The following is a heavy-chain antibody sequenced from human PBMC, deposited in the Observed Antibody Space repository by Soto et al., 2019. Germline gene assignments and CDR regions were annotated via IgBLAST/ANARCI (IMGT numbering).Heavy chain of an antibody. V-gene: IGHV4-31*03. CDR2: IYYSGST. Sequence: QVQLQESGPGLVKPSQTLSLTCTVSGGSISSGGYYWSWIRQHPGKGLAWIGYIYYSGSTYYNPSLKRRVTISVDTSKNQFSLKLSSVTAADTAVYYWARDWAGGSGTKRYLDYGGQGTLVTVSS. CDR1: GGSISSGGYY. D-gene: IGHD3-10*01. J-gene: IGHJ4*02. CDR3: ARDWAGGSGTKRYLDY.